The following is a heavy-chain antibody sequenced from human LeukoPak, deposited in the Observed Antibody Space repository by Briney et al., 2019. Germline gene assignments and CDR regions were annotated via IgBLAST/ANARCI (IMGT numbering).Heavy chain of an antibody. CDR1: GGTFSSYA. V-gene: IGHV1-69*01. CDR2: IIPIFGTA. D-gene: IGHD5-24*01. CDR3: ARGEDGYNYDYYYYYGMDV. Sequence: SVKVSCKASGGTFSSYAISWVRQAPGQGLEWMGGIIPIFGTANYAQKFQGRVTIAADESTSTAYMELSSLRSEDTAVYYCARGEDGYNYDYYYYYGMDVWGQGTTVTVSS. J-gene: IGHJ6*02.